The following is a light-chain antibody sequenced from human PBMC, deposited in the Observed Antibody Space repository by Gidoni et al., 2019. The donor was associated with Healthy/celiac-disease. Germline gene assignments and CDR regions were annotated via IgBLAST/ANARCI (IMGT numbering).Light chain of an antibody. J-gene: IGLJ1*01. CDR3: QAWDSSLYV. CDR1: KLGDKY. Sequence: SYELTQPTSLSVSPGQTASITCSGDKLGDKYACWYQQKPGQSPVLVIYQDSKRPSGIPERFSGSNSGNTATLTISGTQAMDEADYYCQAWDSSLYVFGTGTKVTVL. CDR2: QDS. V-gene: IGLV3-1*01.